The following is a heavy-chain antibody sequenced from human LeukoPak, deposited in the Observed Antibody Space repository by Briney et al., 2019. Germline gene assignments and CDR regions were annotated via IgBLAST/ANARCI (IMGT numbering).Heavy chain of an antibody. CDR1: GFTLSNAW. CDR3: NMYNAGTFNI. J-gene: IGHJ3*02. V-gene: IGHV3-15*04. D-gene: IGHD1-1*01. CDR2: IESKTDGGTV. Sequence: KAGGSLRLSCAASGFTLSNAWMRWVRQAPGKGLEWVGRIESKTDGGTVQYAAPVKDRFTISRDDSKNTMYLQMNSLKTDDTAVYYCNMYNAGTFNIWGQGTMVTVSS.